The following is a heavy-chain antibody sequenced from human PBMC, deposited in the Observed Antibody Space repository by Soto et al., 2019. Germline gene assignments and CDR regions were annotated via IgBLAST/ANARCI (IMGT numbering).Heavy chain of an antibody. J-gene: IGHJ3*02. CDR1: GYTFTNYG. CDR2: ISAYTRNT. D-gene: IGHD2-15*01. V-gene: IGHV1-18*01. Sequence: ASVKVSCKASGYTFTNYGVSWVRQAPGQRLEWMGWISAYTRNTNYAQMFQGRVTMTTDTSTTTAYMELRSLTYDDTAVYYCASVLGYAGSWWRHSAFEIWGQGTMVTVSS. CDR3: ASVLGYAGSWWRHSAFEI.